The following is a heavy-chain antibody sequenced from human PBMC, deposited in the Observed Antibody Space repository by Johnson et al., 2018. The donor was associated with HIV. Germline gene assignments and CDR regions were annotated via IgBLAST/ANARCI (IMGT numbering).Heavy chain of an antibody. CDR2: ISYDGSNK. CDR1: GFTFSSYA. J-gene: IGHJ3*02. V-gene: IGHV3-30*14. D-gene: IGHD6-13*01. Sequence: QEQLVESGGGVVQPGRSLRLSCAASGFTFSSYAMHWVRQAPGKGLEWVALISYDGSNKYYADSVKGRFTISRDNSDNTLFLQMNSLRADDTAMYYCALSTSWSIAFDIWGQGTMVTVSS. CDR3: ALSTSWSIAFDI.